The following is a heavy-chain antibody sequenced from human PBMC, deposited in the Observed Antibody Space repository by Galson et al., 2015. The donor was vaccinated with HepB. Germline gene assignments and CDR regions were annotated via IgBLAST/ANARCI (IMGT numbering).Heavy chain of an antibody. V-gene: IGHV1-3*01. CDR3: ARGRGLTHCGGDCYSGYYFDY. CDR1: GYTFTSYA. D-gene: IGHD2-21*01. Sequence: SVKVSCKASGYTFTSYAMHWVRQAPGQRLEWMGWINAGNGNTKYSQKFQGRVTITRDTSASTAYMEPSSLRSEDTAVYYCARGRGLTHCGGDCYSGYYFDYWGQGTLVTVSS. CDR2: INAGNGNT. J-gene: IGHJ4*02.